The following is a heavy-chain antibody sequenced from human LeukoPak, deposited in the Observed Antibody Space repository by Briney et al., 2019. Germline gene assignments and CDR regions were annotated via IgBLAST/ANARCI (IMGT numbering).Heavy chain of an antibody. V-gene: IGHV3-48*02. D-gene: IGHD3-9*01. J-gene: IGHJ4*02. CDR2: ISRSSSAI. Sequence: GGSLRLSCAASRFIFSSCAMNWVRQAPGKGLEWVSYISRSSSAIYYADSVKGRFTISRDNAKNSLYLQMNSLRDEDTAVYYCARDDILTGALFGYWGQGTLVTVSS. CDR3: ARDDILTGALFGY. CDR1: RFIFSSCA.